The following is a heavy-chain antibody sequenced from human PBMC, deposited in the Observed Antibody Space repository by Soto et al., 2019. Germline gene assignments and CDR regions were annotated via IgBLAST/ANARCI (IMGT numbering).Heavy chain of an antibody. J-gene: IGHJ3*02. CDR3: ARDAVTTFTNDAFDI. V-gene: IGHV1-18*01. Sequence: QVQLVQSGAEVKKPGASVKVSCKASGYTFTSYGISWVRQAPGQGLEWMGWISAYNGNTNYAQKLQGRVTMTTDTSTSTAHMELRSLRSDDTAVYYCARDAVTTFTNDAFDIWGQGTMVTVSS. CDR2: ISAYNGNT. CDR1: GYTFTSYG. D-gene: IGHD4-17*01.